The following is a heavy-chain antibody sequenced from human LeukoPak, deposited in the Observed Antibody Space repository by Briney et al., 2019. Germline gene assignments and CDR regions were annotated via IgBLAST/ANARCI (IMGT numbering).Heavy chain of an antibody. CDR1: GFTFSDYS. V-gene: IGHV3-21*01. Sequence: PGGSLRLSCAASGFTFSDYSMHWVRPAPGKGLWWVSSISSSSAYIYYVDSLKGRFTISRDNAKNSLYLQMNSLRAEDTAVYYCVRDRGYYYASGTQYYYGVDVWGQGTTVTVSS. J-gene: IGHJ6*02. CDR3: VRDRGYYYASGTQYYYGVDV. CDR2: ISSSSAYI. D-gene: IGHD3-10*01.